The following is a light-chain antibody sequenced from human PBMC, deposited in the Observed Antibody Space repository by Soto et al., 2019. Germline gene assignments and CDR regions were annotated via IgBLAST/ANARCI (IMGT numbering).Light chain of an antibody. V-gene: IGKV1-39*01. CDR3: QQYRSWPRT. CDR1: QSINIY. Sequence: DIQMTQSPSSLSASVGDSVTITCRASQSINIYLSWYQQKPGKAPKLLINVASTLQGGVPSRFSGRGSGTEFTLTITSLRPEDFGVYYCQQYRSWPRTFGQGTKVDIK. CDR2: VAS. J-gene: IGKJ1*01.